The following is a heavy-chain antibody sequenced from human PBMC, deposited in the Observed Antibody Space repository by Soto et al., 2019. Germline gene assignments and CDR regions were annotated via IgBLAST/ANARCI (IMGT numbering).Heavy chain of an antibody. CDR3: AILTPITGVY. J-gene: IGHJ4*02. CDR2: IIPMFGII. Sequence: AVKVSCTVSAGSFSTYTLTWVRQAPGQGLEWMGGIIPMFGIINYAQKFQGRVTITADRSTTTAYMELISLRSDDTAVYYCAILTPITGVYWGQGAQVTVSS. CDR1: AGSFSTYT. V-gene: IGHV1-69*10. D-gene: IGHD5-12*01.